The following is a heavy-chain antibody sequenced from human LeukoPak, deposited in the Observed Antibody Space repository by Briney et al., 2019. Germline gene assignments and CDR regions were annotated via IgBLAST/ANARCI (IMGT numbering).Heavy chain of an antibody. D-gene: IGHD3-9*01. CDR1: GYTFTGYY. CDR3: AREGARVLRYFDWYGPTGMDV. J-gene: IGHJ6*02. CDR2: INPNSGGT. V-gene: IGHV1-2*02. Sequence: ASVKVSFKASGYTFTGYYMHWVRQAPGQGLEWMGWINPNSGGTNYAQKFQGRVTMTRDTSISTAYMELSRLRSDDTAVYYCAREGARVLRYFDWYGPTGMDVWGQGTTVTVSS.